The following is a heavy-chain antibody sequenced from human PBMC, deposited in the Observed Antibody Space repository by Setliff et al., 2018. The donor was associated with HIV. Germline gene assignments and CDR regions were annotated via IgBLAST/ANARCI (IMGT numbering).Heavy chain of an antibody. V-gene: IGHV3-7*03. CDR3: ARWAPPNHYFYYYMDV. Sequence: PGGSLRLSCEASGFTFSDFWMHWVRQAPGKGLEWVASISPDGSRNYCVGSVKGRFTASRDNAKSSLYLQMNSLRAEDTAVYYCARWAPPNHYFYYYMDVWGKGTTVTVSS. J-gene: IGHJ6*03. CDR1: GFTFSDFW. CDR2: ISPDGSRN.